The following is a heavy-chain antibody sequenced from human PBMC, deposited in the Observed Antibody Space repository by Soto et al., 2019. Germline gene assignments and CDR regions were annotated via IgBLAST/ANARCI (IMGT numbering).Heavy chain of an antibody. CDR3: ARDGTLYDSSAYYYLY. D-gene: IGHD3-22*01. Sequence: SVKVSCKASGGTFSRYTITWVRQAPGQGLEWMGGITPMFGTPNYAQKFQGRVTITADESTSTAYMELSSLRSEDTAMYYCARDGTLYDSSAYYYLYWGQGTLVTVSP. V-gene: IGHV1-69*13. J-gene: IGHJ4*02. CDR1: GGTFSRYT. CDR2: ITPMFGTP.